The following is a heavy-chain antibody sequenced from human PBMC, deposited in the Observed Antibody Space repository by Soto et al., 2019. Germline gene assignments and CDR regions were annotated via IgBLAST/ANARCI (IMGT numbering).Heavy chain of an antibody. CDR2: ISAYNGNT. Sequence: QVHPVQSGAEVKKPGASVKVSCKASGYTVTNYGISWVRHAPGQGLEWMGWISAYNGNTKNAQKLQGRVTMTTDTSTSTAYMELRRVRSDDTAVYYCARDVYDILTGYVCNWFDPWGQGTLVTVSS. V-gene: IGHV1-18*01. J-gene: IGHJ5*02. CDR3: ARDVYDILTGYVCNWFDP. CDR1: GYTVTNYG. D-gene: IGHD3-9*01.